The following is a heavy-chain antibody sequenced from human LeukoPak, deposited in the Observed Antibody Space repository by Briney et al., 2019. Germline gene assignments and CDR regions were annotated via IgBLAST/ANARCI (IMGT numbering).Heavy chain of an antibody. J-gene: IGHJ5*02. D-gene: IGHD5/OR15-5a*01. V-gene: IGHV4-39*01. Sequence: SETLSLTCTVSGGSISSYYWGWIRQPPGKELEGIGSIYYSGNTYYNPSLKSRVNISVDMSKNQVSLKVSSVTAADTAVYYCARRRTVSTTGRFDPWGQGILVTVSS. CDR3: ARRRTVSTTGRFDP. CDR1: GGSISSYY. CDR2: IYYSGNT.